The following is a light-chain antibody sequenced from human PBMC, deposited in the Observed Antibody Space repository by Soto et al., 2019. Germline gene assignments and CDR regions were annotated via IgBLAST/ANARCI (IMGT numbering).Light chain of an antibody. CDR2: GAS. CDR3: QQYGSSGT. Sequence: EIVMTQSPATLSVSPGERATLSCRASQRLSSNLAWYQQKPGQAPRLLIYGASSRATGIPDRFSGSGSGTDFTLTISRLEPEDFAVYYCQQYGSSGTFGQGTKVDIK. J-gene: IGKJ1*01. V-gene: IGKV3-20*01. CDR1: QRLSSN.